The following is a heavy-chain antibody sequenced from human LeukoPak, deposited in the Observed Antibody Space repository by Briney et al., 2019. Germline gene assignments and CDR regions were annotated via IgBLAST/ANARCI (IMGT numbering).Heavy chain of an antibody. CDR2: ISYDGTNK. Sequence: GGSLRLSYAASGFTFSSYGIYWVRQAPGKGLEWVAVISYDGTNKYYADSVKGRFTISRDNSKNTLYLQMNSLRAEDTAVYYCAKDRSSWTRYYFYGMDVWGQGTTVTVSS. CDR3: AKDRSSWTRYYFYGMDV. CDR1: GFTFSSYG. V-gene: IGHV3-30*18. J-gene: IGHJ6*02. D-gene: IGHD6-13*01.